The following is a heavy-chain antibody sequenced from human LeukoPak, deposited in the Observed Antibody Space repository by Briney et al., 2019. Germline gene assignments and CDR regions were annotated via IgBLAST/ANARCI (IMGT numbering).Heavy chain of an antibody. D-gene: IGHD3-22*01. CDR2: ISSSSSTI. J-gene: IGHJ4*02. CDR3: ARDSQYRVVIYYFDY. Sequence: GGSLRLSCAASGFTFSSYSMNWVRQAPGKGLEWVSYISSSSSTIYYADSVKGRFTISRDNAKNSLYLQMNSLRAEDTAVYYCARDSQYRVVIYYFDYWGQGTLVTVSS. V-gene: IGHV3-48*04. CDR1: GFTFSSYS.